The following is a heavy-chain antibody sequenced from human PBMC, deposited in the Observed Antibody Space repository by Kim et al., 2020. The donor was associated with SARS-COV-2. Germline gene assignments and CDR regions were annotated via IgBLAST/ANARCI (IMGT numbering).Heavy chain of an antibody. V-gene: IGHV3-43*01. CDR3: AKDLLAVAGAEFDY. J-gene: IGHJ4*02. D-gene: IGHD6-19*01. Sequence: ADSVKGRFTISRDNSKNSLYLQMNSLRTEDTALYYCAKDLLAVAGAEFDYWGQGTLVTVSS.